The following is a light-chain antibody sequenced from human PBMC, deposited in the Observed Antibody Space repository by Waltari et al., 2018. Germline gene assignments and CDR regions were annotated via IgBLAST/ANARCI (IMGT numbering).Light chain of an antibody. Sequence: EIVMTQSPATLSVSPGEGVTLSCRASQSVSGNLAWYQQRPGQAPRLLLYGASTRATGIPSRFSGSGSGTEFTLTISSLQSEDFAVYYCHQYDHWPTFTFGQGTKLEI. CDR3: HQYDHWPTFT. CDR1: QSVSGN. V-gene: IGKV3-15*01. CDR2: GAS. J-gene: IGKJ2*01.